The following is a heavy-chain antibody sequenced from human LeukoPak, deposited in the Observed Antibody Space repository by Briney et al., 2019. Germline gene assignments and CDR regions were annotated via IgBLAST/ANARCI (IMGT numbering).Heavy chain of an antibody. Sequence: QSGGSLRLSCAASGFTFSSYSMNWVRQAPGKGLEWVSYISSSSSTINYADSVKGRFTISRDNAKNSLYLQMNSLRAEDTAVYYCARDADSSGSETTFDYWGQGTLVTVSS. CDR1: GFTFSSYS. CDR3: ARDADSSGSETTFDY. V-gene: IGHV3-48*04. D-gene: IGHD3-22*01. CDR2: ISSSSSTI. J-gene: IGHJ4*02.